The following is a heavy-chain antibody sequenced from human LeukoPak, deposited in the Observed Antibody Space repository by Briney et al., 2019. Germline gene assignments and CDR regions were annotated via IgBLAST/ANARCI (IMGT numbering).Heavy chain of an antibody. CDR3: ARDSGYNWNDLDY. CDR2: INPNSGGT. Sequence: ASVKVSCKASGYTFTGYYMHWVRQAPGQGLEWMGWINPNSGGTNYAQKFQGRVTMTRDTSISTAYMELSRLRSEDTAVYYCARDSGYNWNDLDYWGQGTLVTVSS. D-gene: IGHD1-20*01. CDR1: GYTFTGYY. V-gene: IGHV1-2*02. J-gene: IGHJ4*02.